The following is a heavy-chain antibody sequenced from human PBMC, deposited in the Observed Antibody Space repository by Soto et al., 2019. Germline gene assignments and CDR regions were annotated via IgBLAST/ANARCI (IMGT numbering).Heavy chain of an antibody. Sequence: SETMSLTCTVAGGSIISYYWSWIRQSPGKGLEWIGYIYYSGSTNYNPSLKSRVTISVDTSKNQFSLKLSSVTAADTAVYYCARASTVTTDGIDYWGQGTLVTVSS. CDR2: IYYSGST. V-gene: IGHV4-59*01. J-gene: IGHJ4*02. CDR3: ARASTVTTDGIDY. D-gene: IGHD4-17*01. CDR1: GGSIISYY.